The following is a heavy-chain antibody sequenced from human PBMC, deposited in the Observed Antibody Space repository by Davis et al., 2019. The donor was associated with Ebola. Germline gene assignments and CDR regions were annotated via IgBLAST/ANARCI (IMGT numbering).Heavy chain of an antibody. CDR3: ARGRHLSVSPFAY. J-gene: IGHJ4*02. CDR2: IYYSGST. Sequence: PSEPLSLTCTVPGGSISSGDYSWSWIRQPPEKGLEWTGYIYYSGSTYYNPSFKSRVTVSLHASKSQSYLKLSSVTAADTAVYYCARGRHLSVSPFAYWGQGILVTVSP. CDR1: GGSISSGDYS. D-gene: IGHD2/OR15-2a*01. V-gene: IGHV4-30-4*02.